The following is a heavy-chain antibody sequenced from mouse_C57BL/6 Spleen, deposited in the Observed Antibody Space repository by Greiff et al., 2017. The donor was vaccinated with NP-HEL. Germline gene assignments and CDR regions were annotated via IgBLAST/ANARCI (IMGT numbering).Heavy chain of an antibody. D-gene: IGHD1-1*01. CDR1: GYTFTSYG. Sequence: VQLQQSGAELARPGASVKLSCKASGYTFTSYGISWVKQRTGQGLEWIGEIYPRSGNTYYNEKFKGKATLTADKSSSTAYMELRSLTSEDSAVYFCAAGRYGSSGYSYFDVWGTGTTVTVSS. CDR3: AAGRYGSSGYSYFDV. V-gene: IGHV1-81*01. CDR2: IYPRSGNT. J-gene: IGHJ1*03.